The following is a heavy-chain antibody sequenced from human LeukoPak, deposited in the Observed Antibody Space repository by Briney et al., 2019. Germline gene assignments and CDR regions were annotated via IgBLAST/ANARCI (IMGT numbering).Heavy chain of an antibody. CDR2: IYYSGST. CDR1: GGSISSSSYY. CDR3: ARGRADNIVVVPAAKYYFDY. V-gene: IGHV4-39*07. Sequence: PSETLSLTCTVSGGSISSSSYYWGWIRQPPGKGLEWIGSIYYSGSTYYNPSLKSRVTISVDTSENQFSLKLSSVTAADTAVYYCARGRADNIVVVPAAKYYFDYWGQGPLVTVSS. J-gene: IGHJ4*02. D-gene: IGHD2-2*01.